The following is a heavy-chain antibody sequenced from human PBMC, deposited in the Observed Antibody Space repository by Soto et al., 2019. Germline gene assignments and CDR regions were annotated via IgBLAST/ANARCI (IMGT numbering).Heavy chain of an antibody. CDR2: LDTSSDTI. V-gene: IGHV3-48*02. D-gene: IGHD5-12*01. Sequence: GGSRRRSGAASGFTFSRYSMNWVRQAPGKGLEWLSYLDTSSDTIYYADSVKGRFIISRDNAKNSLYLQLNSLRDADTPVYYCARGGVATIFGDSWGQGTLVTVSS. CDR1: GFTFSRYS. J-gene: IGHJ4*02. CDR3: ARGGVATIFGDS.